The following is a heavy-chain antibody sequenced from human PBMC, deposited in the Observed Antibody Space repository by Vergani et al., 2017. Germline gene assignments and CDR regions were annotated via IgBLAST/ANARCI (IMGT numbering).Heavy chain of an antibody. CDR1: GYTFTSYA. Sequence: QVQLVQSGAEVKKPGASVKVSCKASGYTFTSYAMHWLRQAPGQRLEWMGWINAGNGNTKYSQKFQGRVTITRDTSASTAYMELSSLRSEDTAVYYCARDRPAYSSGLVIAFDIWGQGTMVTVSS. CDR2: INAGNGNT. CDR3: ARDRPAYSSGLVIAFDI. D-gene: IGHD6-19*01. J-gene: IGHJ3*02. V-gene: IGHV1-3*01.